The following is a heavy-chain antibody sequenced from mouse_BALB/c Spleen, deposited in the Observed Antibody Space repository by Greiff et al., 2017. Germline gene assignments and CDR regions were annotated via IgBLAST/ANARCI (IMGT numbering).Heavy chain of an antibody. V-gene: IGHV14-3*02. CDR3: AGGDYDFYYAMDY. CDR2: IDPANGNT. J-gene: IGHJ4*01. Sequence: EVQLQQSGAELVKPGASVKLSCTASGFNIKDTYMHWVKQRPEQGLEWIGRIDPANGNTKYDPKFQGKATITADTSSNTAYLQLSSLTSEDTAVYYCAGGDYDFYYAMDYWGQGTSVTVSS. D-gene: IGHD2-4*01. CDR1: GFNIKDTY.